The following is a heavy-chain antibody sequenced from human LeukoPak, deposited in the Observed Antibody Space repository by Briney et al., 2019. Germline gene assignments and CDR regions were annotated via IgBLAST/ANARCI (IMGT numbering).Heavy chain of an antibody. CDR3: ARDFHVRYYDTGGYSY. CDR1: GVTFSSYA. CDR2: ISGSGGST. V-gene: IGHV3-23*01. Sequence: PRGSLRLSCAASGVTFSSYAMNWVRQAPGKVLEWVSVISGSGGSTYYADSVKGRFTISRDNAKNSLYLQMNSLRAEDTAVYYCARDFHVRYYDTGGYSYWGQGTLVTVSS. D-gene: IGHD3-22*01. J-gene: IGHJ4*02.